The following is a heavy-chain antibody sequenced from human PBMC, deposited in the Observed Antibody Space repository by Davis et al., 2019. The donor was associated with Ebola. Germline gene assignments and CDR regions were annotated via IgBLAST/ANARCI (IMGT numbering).Heavy chain of an antibody. D-gene: IGHD3-16*02. CDR2: INHSGST. J-gene: IGHJ3*02. Sequence: MPSETLSLTCAVYGGSFSGYYWSWIRQPPGKGLEWIGEINHSGSTNYNPSLKSRVTISVGTSKNQFSLKLSSVTAADTAVYYCARSSAIMITFGGVIVSDAFDIWGQGTMVTVSS. CDR1: GGSFSGYY. V-gene: IGHV4-34*01. CDR3: ARSSAIMITFGGVIVSDAFDI.